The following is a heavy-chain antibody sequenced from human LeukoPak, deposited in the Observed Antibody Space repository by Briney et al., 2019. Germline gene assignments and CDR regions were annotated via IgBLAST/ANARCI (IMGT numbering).Heavy chain of an antibody. Sequence: PSQTLSLTCTVSGGSISSGGYYWSWIRQHPGKGLEWIGYIYYSGSTYYNPSLKSRVTISVDTSKNQFSLKLSSVTAADTAVYYCARGRLPLVVVPAFDNWFDPWGQGTLVTVSS. CDR2: IYYSGST. CDR3: ARGRLPLVVVPAFDNWFDP. V-gene: IGHV4-31*03. D-gene: IGHD2-2*01. J-gene: IGHJ5*02. CDR1: GGSISSGGYY.